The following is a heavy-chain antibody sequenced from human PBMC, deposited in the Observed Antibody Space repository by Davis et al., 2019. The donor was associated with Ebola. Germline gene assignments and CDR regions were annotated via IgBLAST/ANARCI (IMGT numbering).Heavy chain of an antibody. D-gene: IGHD1-14*01. CDR3: AKGPTGGFDY. CDR1: GFTFSSYA. J-gene: IGHJ4*02. CDR2: ISGSGGST. Sequence: GESLKISCAASGFTFSSYAMSWVRQAPGKGLEWVSAISGSGGSTYYADSVKGRFTISRDNSKNTLYLQMNSLRAEDTAVYYCAKGPTGGFDYWGQGTLVTVSS. V-gene: IGHV3-23*01.